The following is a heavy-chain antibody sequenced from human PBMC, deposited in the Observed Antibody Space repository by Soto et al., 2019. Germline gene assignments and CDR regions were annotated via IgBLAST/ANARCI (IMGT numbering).Heavy chain of an antibody. D-gene: IGHD5-18*01. Sequence: GGSLRLSCAASGFTFSSYAMHWVRQAPGKGLEWVAVISYDGSNKYYADYVKGRFTISRDNSKKTLYLQMNSLRAEETAVYYCARDGQYSYGTFDYWGQGTLVTVSS. CDR3: ARDGQYSYGTFDY. CDR2: ISYDGSNK. V-gene: IGHV3-30-3*01. J-gene: IGHJ4*02. CDR1: GFTFSSYA.